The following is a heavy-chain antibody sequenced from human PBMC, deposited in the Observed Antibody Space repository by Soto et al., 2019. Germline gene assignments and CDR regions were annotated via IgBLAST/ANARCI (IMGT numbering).Heavy chain of an antibody. V-gene: IGHV1-69*13. CDR1: GGTFSSYA. J-gene: IGHJ6*02. CDR3: VRLGMYYDFWSGPSYYYYGMDV. CDR2: IIPIFGTA. Sequence: SVKVSCKASGGTFSSYAISWVRQAPGQGLEWMGGIIPIFGTANYAQKFQGRVTITADESTSTAYMELSSLRSEDTAVYYCVRLGMYYDFWSGPSYYYYGMDVWGQGTTVTVSS. D-gene: IGHD3-3*01.